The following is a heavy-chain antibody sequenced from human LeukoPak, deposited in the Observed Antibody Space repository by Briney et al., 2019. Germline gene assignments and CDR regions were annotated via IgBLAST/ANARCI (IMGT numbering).Heavy chain of an antibody. CDR3: AKFFAPSGGASGWTWAIDY. D-gene: IGHD6-25*01. CDR1: GFTFSSYA. J-gene: IGHJ4*02. CDR2: VSGSGGTT. Sequence: GGSLRLSCAASGFTFSSYAMTWVRQAPGKGLEWVAAVSGSGGTTYYADSAKGRFTIFRDNSENTLYLQTNGLRAEDTAIYYCAKFFAPSGGASGWTWAIDYWGQGTLFTVSS. V-gene: IGHV3-23*01.